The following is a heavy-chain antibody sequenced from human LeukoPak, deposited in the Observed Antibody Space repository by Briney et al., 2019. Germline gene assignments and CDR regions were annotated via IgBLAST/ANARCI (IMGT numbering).Heavy chain of an antibody. D-gene: IGHD2-15*01. J-gene: IGHJ4*02. CDR3: ARVFYCSGGSCYAVDY. V-gene: IGHV3-21*01. Sequence: PGGSLRLSCAASGFTFSSYSMNWVRQAPGKGLEWVSSISSSSSYIYYADSVKGRFTISRDNAKNSLYLQMNSLRAEDTAVYYCARVFYCSGGSCYAVDYWGQGTLVTVSS. CDR2: ISSSSSYI. CDR1: GFTFSSYS.